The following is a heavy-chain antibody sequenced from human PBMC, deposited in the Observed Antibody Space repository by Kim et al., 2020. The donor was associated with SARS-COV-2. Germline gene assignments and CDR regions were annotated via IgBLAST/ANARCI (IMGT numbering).Heavy chain of an antibody. CDR2: FDPEDGET. CDR1: GYTLTELS. V-gene: IGHV1-24*01. CDR3: ATASPYAAPQYGDYGSFDY. J-gene: IGHJ4*02. D-gene: IGHD4-17*01. Sequence: ASVKVSCKVSGYTLTELSMHWVRQAPGKGLEWMGGFDPEDGETIYAQKFQGRVTMTEDTSTDTAYMELSSLRSEDTAVYYCATASPYAAPQYGDYGSFDYWGQGTLVTVSS.